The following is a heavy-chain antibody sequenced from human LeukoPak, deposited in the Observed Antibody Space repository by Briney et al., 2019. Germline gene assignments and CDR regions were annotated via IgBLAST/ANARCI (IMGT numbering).Heavy chain of an antibody. CDR2: IYYSGST. CDR1: GGSISSYY. J-gene: IGHJ3*02. Sequence: PSETPSLTCTVSGGSISSYYWSWIRQPPGKGLEWIGYIYYSGSTNYNPSLKSRVTISVDTSKNQFSLKLSSVTAADTAVYYCARSTGLYCSGGSCNDAFDIWGQGTMVTVSS. V-gene: IGHV4-59*01. CDR3: ARSTGLYCSGGSCNDAFDI. D-gene: IGHD2-15*01.